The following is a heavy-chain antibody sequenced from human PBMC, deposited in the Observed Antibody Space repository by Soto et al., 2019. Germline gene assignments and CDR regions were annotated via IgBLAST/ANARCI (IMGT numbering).Heavy chain of an antibody. CDR1: GGSLSSGGYY. CDR3: ARWGASSQWFDP. V-gene: IGHV4-31*02. Sequence: KSSETLSLTXTVSGGSLSSGGYYWSWIRQRPGKGPEWIAFTHHSGTTNYNPSLKSRTTISMDTSKNQFSLKLSSVTAADTAVYYCARWGASSQWFDPWGQGTLVTVSS. CDR2: THHSGTT. J-gene: IGHJ5*02. D-gene: IGHD2-15*01.